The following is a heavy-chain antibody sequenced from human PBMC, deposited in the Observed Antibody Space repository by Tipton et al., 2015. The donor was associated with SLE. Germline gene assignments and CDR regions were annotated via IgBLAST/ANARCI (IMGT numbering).Heavy chain of an antibody. J-gene: IGHJ3*02. CDR2: TPFDGSFT. D-gene: IGHD2-8*02. Sequence: RSLRLSCAASGFTFSSYTMNWVRQAPGKGLEWVAVTPFDGSFTHYADSVQGRFTISRDNSMNTLYLQMNSLRPEDTAVYYCARECCTGGGCISGGAFDMWGQGTMVTVSS. CDR3: ARECCTGGGCISGGAFDM. CDR1: GFTFSSYT. V-gene: IGHV3-30*04.